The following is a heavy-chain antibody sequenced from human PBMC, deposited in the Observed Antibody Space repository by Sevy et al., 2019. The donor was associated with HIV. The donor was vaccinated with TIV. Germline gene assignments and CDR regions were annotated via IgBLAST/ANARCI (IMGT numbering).Heavy chain of an antibody. V-gene: IGHV3-30*02. CDR1: GFSYSSYG. Sequence: GGSLRLSCAASGFSYSSYGMHWARQAPGKGLEWVAYIQYDGSNKDYAYSVKGRFTISRDNSKNTLDLQMNSLRVEDTAVYYCVKEGGGEGGDHWGQGTLVTVSS. CDR3: VKEGGGEGGDH. J-gene: IGHJ4*02. CDR2: IQYDGSNK. D-gene: IGHD2-21*01.